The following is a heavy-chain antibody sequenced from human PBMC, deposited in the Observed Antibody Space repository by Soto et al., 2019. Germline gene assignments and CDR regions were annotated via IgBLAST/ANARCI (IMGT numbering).Heavy chain of an antibody. V-gene: IGHV1-18*04. J-gene: IGHJ4*02. CDR2: VSGYNGNT. Sequence: ASVKVSCKASGYTFTNYGISWVRQAPGQGLEWMGRVSGYNGNTNYAQKLRGSVTMTTDTSTSTAYMELRTLRSDDTAVCYCARDEGGHGFDSWGQGTLVTVSS. CDR1: GYTFTNYG. CDR3: ARDEGGHGFDS.